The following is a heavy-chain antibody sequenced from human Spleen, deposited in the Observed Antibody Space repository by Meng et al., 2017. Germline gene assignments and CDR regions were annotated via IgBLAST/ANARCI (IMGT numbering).Heavy chain of an antibody. CDR3: ARDVAVAMAYFDY. CDR1: GYTFNRHW. D-gene: IGHD6-19*01. J-gene: IGHJ4*02. Sequence: QVQLVQSGAEVKNPGASVKLSCKASGYTFNRHWMHWVRQAPGQGLEWMGIINPSDGYTMYEQKFQDRISITRDTSTGTVYIELSSLRSEDTAVYYCARDVAVAMAYFDYWGQGTLVTVSS. V-gene: IGHV1-46*02. CDR2: INPSDGYT.